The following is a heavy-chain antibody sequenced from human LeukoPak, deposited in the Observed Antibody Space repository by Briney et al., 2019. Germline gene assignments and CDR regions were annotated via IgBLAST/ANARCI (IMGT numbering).Heavy chain of an antibody. CDR2: ISSSISYI. Sequence: PGGSLRLSCAASGFTFSSYSINWVRQAPGKGLEWVSSISSSISYIYYADSVKGRFTISRDNAKNSLYLQMNSLRAEDTAVYYRARDAHYDFWSGYYSTWPLGYWGQGTLVTVSS. J-gene: IGHJ4*02. V-gene: IGHV3-21*01. CDR1: GFTFSSYS. CDR3: ARDAHYDFWSGYYSTWPLGY. D-gene: IGHD3-3*01.